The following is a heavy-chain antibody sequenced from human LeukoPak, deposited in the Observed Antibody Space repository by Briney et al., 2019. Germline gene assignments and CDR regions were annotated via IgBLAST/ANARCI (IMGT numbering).Heavy chain of an antibody. V-gene: IGHV2-70*17. D-gene: IGHD6-13*01. J-gene: IGHJ4*02. CDR3: ARTNQQLLDY. CDR2: LDWDDDK. CDR1: GFSLTTTGVC. Sequence: SGPTLVKPTQTLTLTCTFSGFSLTTTGVCVTWIRQPPGKALGWLARLDWDDDKFYSRSLKTRLTVSKDTSKNQVLLTMTNMDPVDTATYYCARTNQQLLDYWGQGILVTVSS.